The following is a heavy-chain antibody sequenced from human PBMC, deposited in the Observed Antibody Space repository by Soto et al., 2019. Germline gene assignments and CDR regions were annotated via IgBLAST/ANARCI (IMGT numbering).Heavy chain of an antibody. CDR3: ARERVGSTGYSSGWHGNWFDP. V-gene: IGHV4-31*03. D-gene: IGHD6-19*01. CDR2: IYYSGST. Sequence: PSETLSLTCTVSGGSISSGGYYWSWIRQHPGKGLEWIGYIYYSGSTYYNPSLKSRVTISVDTSKNQFSLKLSSVTAADTAVYYCARERVGSTGYSSGWHGNWFDPWGQGTLVTVSS. J-gene: IGHJ5*02. CDR1: GGSISSGGYY.